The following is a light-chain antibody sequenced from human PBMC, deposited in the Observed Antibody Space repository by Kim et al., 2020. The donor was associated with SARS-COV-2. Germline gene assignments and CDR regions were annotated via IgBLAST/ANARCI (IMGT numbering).Light chain of an antibody. J-gene: IGLJ1*01. Sequence: VTISCTGSSSNMGAGYGVHWYQQLPGTVPKLLIYNTSYRPSGVPDRFSGSKSGTSASLAITGLQAEDEADYYCQSYDSSLSGSSVFGTGTKVTVL. CDR3: QSYDSSLSGSSV. CDR2: NTS. CDR1: SSNMGAGYG. V-gene: IGLV1-40*01.